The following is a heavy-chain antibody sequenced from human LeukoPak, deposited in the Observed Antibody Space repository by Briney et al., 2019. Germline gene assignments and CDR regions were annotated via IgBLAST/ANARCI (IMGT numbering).Heavy chain of an antibody. D-gene: IGHD3-22*01. V-gene: IGHV4-4*07. CDR1: GGSISSFY. CDR2: IFTSGGS. Sequence: SETLSLTCSVSGGSISSFYWSWVRQPAGKGLEWIGRIFTSGGSNYNPSLESRMTMSVDTSKNEISLKVTSVTAADTAVYYCARGVYYFDTSGSSGNWYFDLWGRGTLVTVSA. CDR3: ARGVYYFDTSGSSGNWYFDL. J-gene: IGHJ2*01.